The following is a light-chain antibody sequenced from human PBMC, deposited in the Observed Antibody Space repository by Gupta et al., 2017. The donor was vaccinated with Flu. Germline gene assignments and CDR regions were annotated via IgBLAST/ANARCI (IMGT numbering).Light chain of an antibody. CDR3: MQGTQWPYT. J-gene: IGKJ2*01. Sequence: DVVMTQSPLSLPVTLGQPDSISCRSSQGLEHKDGNTYLIWFQQRQGQSPRRLIYKISHRDSGVPSRISGSGSGTDFTLKISRVVAEDVGIYYCMQGTQWPYTFGQGTKLEIK. CDR2: KIS. V-gene: IGKV2-30*02. CDR1: QGLEHKDGNTY.